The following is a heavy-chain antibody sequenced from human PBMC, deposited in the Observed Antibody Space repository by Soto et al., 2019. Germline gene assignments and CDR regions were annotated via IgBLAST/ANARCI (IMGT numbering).Heavy chain of an antibody. J-gene: IGHJ5*01. CDR1: GITFTDAW. Sequence: EVQLVESGGGLVKPGESLRLSCAVSGITFTDAWMGWVRQAPGKGLEWIVRLKSRRAGGTSDYAAAVKGRFSISKDESKNALYLQMNSLKSEVTAVYYCTTDGGVGARSLFWAWGNGTVVFVPS. CDR2: LKSRRAGGTS. V-gene: IGHV3-15*01. D-gene: IGHD3-3*01. CDR3: TTDGGVGARSLFWA.